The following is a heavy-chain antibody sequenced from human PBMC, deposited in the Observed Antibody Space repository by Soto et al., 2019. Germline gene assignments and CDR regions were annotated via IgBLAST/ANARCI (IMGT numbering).Heavy chain of an antibody. CDR3: AKDQSGYSSPPFD. Sequence: LRLSCAASGFTCSSHAISWVRQSPGKGLDWVSAISGSGGSTYYADSVKGRFTISRDNSKNTLYLQMNSLRAEDTAVYYCAKDQSGYSSPPFDWGQGTLVTVSS. CDR2: ISGSGGST. J-gene: IGHJ4*02. CDR1: GFTCSSHA. D-gene: IGHD6-19*01. V-gene: IGHV3-23*01.